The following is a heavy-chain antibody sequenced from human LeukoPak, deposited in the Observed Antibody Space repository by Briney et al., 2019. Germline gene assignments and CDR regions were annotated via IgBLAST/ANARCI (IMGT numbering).Heavy chain of an antibody. CDR1: GGSISSHY. Sequence: SETLSLTCTVSGGSISSHYWSWIRQPPGKGLEWIGYIYYSGSTNYNPSLKSRVTISVDTSKNQFSLKLSSVTAADTAVYYCARRFREMANHDAFDIWNQGTMVTVSS. V-gene: IGHV4-59*11. J-gene: IGHJ3*02. CDR2: IYYSGST. D-gene: IGHD5-24*01. CDR3: ARRFREMANHDAFDI.